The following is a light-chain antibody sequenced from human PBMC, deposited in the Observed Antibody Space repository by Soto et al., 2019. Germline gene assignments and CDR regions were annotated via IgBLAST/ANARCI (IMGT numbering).Light chain of an antibody. CDR2: SND. V-gene: IGLV1-44*01. CDR3: AAWDDSVNGWV. CDR1: SSNIGGNT. Sequence: QLVLTRPPSASGTPGQRVTMSCSGSSSNIGGNTVNWYQQMPGTAPKLLIYSNDQRPSGVPDRFSGSKSGTSASLAISGLQSEDEPDYYCAAWDDSVNGWVFGGGTKVTV. J-gene: IGLJ3*02.